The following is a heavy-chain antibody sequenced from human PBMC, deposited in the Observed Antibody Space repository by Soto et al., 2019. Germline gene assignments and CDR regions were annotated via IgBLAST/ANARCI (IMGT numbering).Heavy chain of an antibody. J-gene: IGHJ4*02. CDR2: IKQDGSEK. V-gene: IGHV3-7*01. D-gene: IGHD5-12*01. CDR1: GFTFSSYW. CDR3: ARDMIGSGYDYSPTDY. Sequence: GGSLRLSCAASGFTFSSYWMSWVRQAPGKGLEWVANIKQDGSEKYYVDSVKGRFTISRDNAKNSLYLQMNSLRAEDTAVYYCARDMIGSGYDYSPTDYWGQGTLVTVSS.